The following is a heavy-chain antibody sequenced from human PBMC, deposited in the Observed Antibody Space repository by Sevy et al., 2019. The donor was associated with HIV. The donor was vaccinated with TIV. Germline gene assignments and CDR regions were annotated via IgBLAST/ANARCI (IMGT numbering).Heavy chain of an antibody. Sequence: GGSLRLSCAASGFGVNNKYMSWVRQAPGEGLEWVAIFYVGGDKYYTESVKGRFTISRDTSKNILYFQMHGLRPDDTAVYYCATQKDGYKFAEDGSLQFFPDAIDVWGQGTMVTVSS. CDR2: FYVGGDK. CDR1: GFGVNNKY. D-gene: IGHD3-3*01. CDR3: ATQKDGYKFAEDGSLQFFPDAIDV. V-gene: IGHV3-53*01. J-gene: IGHJ3*01.